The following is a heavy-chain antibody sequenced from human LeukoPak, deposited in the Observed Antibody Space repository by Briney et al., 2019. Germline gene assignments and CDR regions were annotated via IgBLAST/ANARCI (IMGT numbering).Heavy chain of an antibody. CDR2: ISGSGGRT. CDR1: GFTFNNYA. CDR3: AELGITMIGGV. D-gene: IGHD3-10*02. Sequence: SGGSLRLSCGASGFTFNNYAMNWVRQTPGKGLEWVSAISGSGGRTYYADSVKGRFTISRDNSKNTLYLQMNSLRAEDTAVYYCAELGITMIGGVWGKGTTVTISS. V-gene: IGHV3-23*01. J-gene: IGHJ6*04.